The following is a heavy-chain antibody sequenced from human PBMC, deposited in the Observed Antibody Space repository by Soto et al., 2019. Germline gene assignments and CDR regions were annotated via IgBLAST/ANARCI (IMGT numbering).Heavy chain of an antibody. CDR3: ARDPHPRTYDFWSGYYSVFGY. Sequence: EVQLVESGGGLVQPGGSLRLSCAASGFTFSSYSMNWVRQAPGKGLEWVSYISSSSSTIYYADSVKGRFTISRDNAKNSLYLQMNSLRAEDTAVYYCARDPHPRTYDFWSGYYSVFGYWGQGTLVTVSS. CDR1: GFTFSSYS. CDR2: ISSSSSTI. J-gene: IGHJ4*02. D-gene: IGHD3-3*01. V-gene: IGHV3-48*01.